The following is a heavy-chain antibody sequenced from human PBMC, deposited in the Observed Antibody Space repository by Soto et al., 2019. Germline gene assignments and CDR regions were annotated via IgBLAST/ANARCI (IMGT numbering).Heavy chain of an antibody. Sequence: GGSLRLSCPASGSKFSDYLMSWVRQAPGKGLEWVGNIKHDTSEAHYADSVKGRFTITRDNIKNFLFLQMRDLRADDTASYYCARDGLLFSGPYRPSRFDYWGLGALVTVSS. J-gene: IGHJ4*02. CDR2: IKHDTSEA. CDR1: GSKFSDYL. D-gene: IGHD3-16*02. CDR3: ARDGLLFSGPYRPSRFDY. V-gene: IGHV3-7*03.